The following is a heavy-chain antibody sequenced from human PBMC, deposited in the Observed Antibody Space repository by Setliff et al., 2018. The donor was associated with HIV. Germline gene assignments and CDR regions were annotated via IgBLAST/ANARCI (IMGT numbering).Heavy chain of an antibody. J-gene: IGHJ4*02. D-gene: IGHD6-19*01. CDR2: ITSNSGRI. CDR1: GFTFDEYA. CDR3: ALAGRAVYY. V-gene: IGHV3-9*01. Sequence: PGGSLRLSCAASGFTFDEYAMHWVRQAPGKGLEWVSGITSNSGRIGYADSIKGRFTISRDNAKSSLFLQMNSLRAEDTAVYYCALAGRAVYYWGQGTLVTVSS.